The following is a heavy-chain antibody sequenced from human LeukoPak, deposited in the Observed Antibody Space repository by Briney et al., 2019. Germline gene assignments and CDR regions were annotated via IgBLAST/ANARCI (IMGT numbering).Heavy chain of an antibody. Sequence: GGSLRLSCTASEFTFNSAWMNWVRQAPGKGLEWLARVKSKTDGGTTDYAAPVKGRFTISRDDSQNTLYLQINSLKTEDTAVYNCARGGAHLPPYFDYGGKETLAPFPS. CDR1: EFTFNSAW. CDR3: ARGGAHLPPYFDY. CDR2: VKSKTDGGTT. V-gene: IGHV3-15*01. J-gene: IGHJ4*02.